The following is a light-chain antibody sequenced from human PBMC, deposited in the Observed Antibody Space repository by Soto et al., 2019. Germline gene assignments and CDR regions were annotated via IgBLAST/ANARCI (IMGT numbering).Light chain of an antibody. CDR1: QSVSRF. CDR2: DAS. CDR3: QHRSSWPGA. J-gene: IGKJ3*01. Sequence: EVVLTQSPDTLSLSPGERATLSCRASQSVSRFLAWYQQKPGQAPRLLIYDASNRATGIPARFSGSGSGTDFTLTISSLEPEDFAVYYCQHRSSWPGAFGPGTKVDIK. V-gene: IGKV3-11*01.